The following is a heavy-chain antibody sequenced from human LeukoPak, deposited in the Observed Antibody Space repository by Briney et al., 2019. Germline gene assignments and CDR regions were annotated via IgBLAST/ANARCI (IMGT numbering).Heavy chain of an antibody. D-gene: IGHD3-22*01. CDR3: ARESTYRDSSGYYRSYFDY. CDR2: ISGNGGTT. Sequence: GGSLRLSCATSGFTFSSYGMSWVRQAPGKGLEWVSTISGNGGTTYYADSVKGRFTISRDNAKNSLNLQMNSLRAEDTAVYYCARESTYRDSSGYYRSYFDYWGQGTLVTVSS. CDR1: GFTFSSYG. V-gene: IGHV3-23*01. J-gene: IGHJ4*02.